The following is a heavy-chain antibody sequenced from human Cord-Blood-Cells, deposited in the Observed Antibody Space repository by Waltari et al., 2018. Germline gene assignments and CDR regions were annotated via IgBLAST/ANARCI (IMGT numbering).Heavy chain of an antibody. V-gene: IGHV4-39*01. CDR3: ARHRSSSNWFDP. CDR1: GGSISSSSYY. CDR2: IYYSGST. D-gene: IGHD6-6*01. Sequence: QLQLQESGPGLVKPSETLSLTCTVSGGSISSSSYYWGWVRQPPGKGLEWSGRIYYSGSTYYNPSLKRRVTISVDTSKNQFSLKLSSVTAADTAVYYCARHRSSSNWFDPWGQGTLVTVSS. J-gene: IGHJ5*02.